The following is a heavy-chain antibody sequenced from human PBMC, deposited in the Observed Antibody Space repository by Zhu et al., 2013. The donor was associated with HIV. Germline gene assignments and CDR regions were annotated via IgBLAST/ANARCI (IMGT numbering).Heavy chain of an antibody. J-gene: IGHJ6*01. CDR2: IIPIFGTA. Sequence: QVQLVQSGAEVKKPGASVKVSCKASGFTFTNYTFNWVRQAPGQGLEWMGQIIPIFGTANYAQKFQGRVTITADESTSTAYMELSSLRSEDTAVYYCARESELMRNKYYGMDVVGPRGPRSSSPQ. CDR1: GFTFTNYT. CDR3: ARESELMRNKYYGMDV. D-gene: IGHD3-3*01. V-gene: IGHV1-69*13.